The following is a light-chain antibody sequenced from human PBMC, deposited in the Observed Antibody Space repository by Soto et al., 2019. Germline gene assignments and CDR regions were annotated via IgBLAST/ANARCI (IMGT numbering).Light chain of an antibody. Sequence: QSVLTQPASVSASPGQSITISCTGTSSDVRGYNYVSWYQQHPGKAPKLIIYEVNNRPSGVSNRFSGSKSGNTASLTISGLQPEDEADYYCTSYTSRNTYFFGSGTKVTVL. V-gene: IGLV2-14*01. J-gene: IGLJ1*01. CDR2: EVN. CDR1: SSDVRGYNY. CDR3: TSYTSRNTYF.